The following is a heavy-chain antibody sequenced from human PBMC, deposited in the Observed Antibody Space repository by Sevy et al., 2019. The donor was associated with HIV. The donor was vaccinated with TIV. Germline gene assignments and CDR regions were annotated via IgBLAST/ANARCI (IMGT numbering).Heavy chain of an antibody. CDR3: AKDRDIMITIGVSDS. J-gene: IGHJ4*02. Sequence: GGSLRLSCAASGFTFSNYGMHWVRQAPGKGLEWVAFIRYDGSTKYYADSVKGRFTISRDNSKNTLYVQMNSLRAEDTAVYYCAKDRDIMITIGVSDSWGQGTLVTVSS. CDR2: IRYDGSTK. D-gene: IGHD3-16*01. CDR1: GFTFSNYG. V-gene: IGHV3-30*02.